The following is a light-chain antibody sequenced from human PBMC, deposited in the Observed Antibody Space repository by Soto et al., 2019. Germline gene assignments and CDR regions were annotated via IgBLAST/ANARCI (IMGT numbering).Light chain of an antibody. Sequence: EIVLTQSPGTLSLSPGERATLSCRASQSVSSSYLAWYQQKPGQAPRLLIYRASSRATGIPDRFSGSGSGTDFTLTISRLEPEDFAVYYCQQYGSSRAFGQGTKVEIK. CDR2: RAS. V-gene: IGKV3-20*01. CDR1: QSVSSSY. CDR3: QQYGSSRA. J-gene: IGKJ1*01.